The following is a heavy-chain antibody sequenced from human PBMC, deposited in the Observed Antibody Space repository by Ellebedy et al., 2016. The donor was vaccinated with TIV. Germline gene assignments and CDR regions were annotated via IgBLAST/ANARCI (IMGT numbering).Heavy chain of an antibody. CDR2: INWNSNTI. J-gene: IGHJ6*04. CDR3: AKGGTYHVYRHVDA. V-gene: IGHV3-9*01. D-gene: IGHD3-16*02. CDR1: GFKFDDFA. Sequence: SLKISXSASGFKFDDFAMHWVRQIPGKGLEWVSGINWNSNTIEYVDSVRGRFTISRDNAKNSLFLEMSNLRPEDTALYYCAKGGTYHVYRHVDAWGKGTAVSVSS.